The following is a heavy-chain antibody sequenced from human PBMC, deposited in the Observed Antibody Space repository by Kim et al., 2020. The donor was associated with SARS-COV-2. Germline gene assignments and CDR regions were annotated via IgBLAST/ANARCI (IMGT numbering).Heavy chain of an antibody. V-gene: IGHV4-61*01. D-gene: IGHD7-27*01. CDR2: ITNSGST. CDR3: ARVGWGRDS. Sequence: SETLSLTCTVSGASVSSDLCFWTWIRQPPGKGLEWIGYITNSGSTNYSPSVESAVTISMDTSKNQFFLKMSSVTAADTAVYYCARVGWGRDSWGQGTLVTVSS. CDR1: GASVSSDLCF. J-gene: IGHJ4*02.